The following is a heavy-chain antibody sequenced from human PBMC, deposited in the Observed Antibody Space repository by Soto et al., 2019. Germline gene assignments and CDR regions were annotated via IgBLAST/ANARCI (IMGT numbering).Heavy chain of an antibody. Sequence: KTSETLSLTCTVSGGSISIYYWSWIRHPPGKGLEWIGYIYYSGSTNYNPSLKSRVTISVDTSKNQFSLKLSSVTAADTAVYYCARERIAAAVNWFDPWGQGTLVTVSS. J-gene: IGHJ5*02. D-gene: IGHD6-13*01. CDR2: IYYSGST. CDR3: ARERIAAAVNWFDP. V-gene: IGHV4-59*01. CDR1: GGSISIYY.